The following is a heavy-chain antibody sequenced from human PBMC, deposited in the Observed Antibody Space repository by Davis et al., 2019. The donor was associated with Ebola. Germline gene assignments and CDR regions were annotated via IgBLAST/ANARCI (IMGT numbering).Heavy chain of an antibody. CDR3: ARGRYCSGGSCYWGFDY. D-gene: IGHD2-15*01. Sequence: PSETLSLTCTVSSGSISTYNWSWIRQPPGKGLEWIGYIYYIGITTYNPSLKSRVTISVDTSKNQFSLKLSSVTAADTAVYYCARGRYCSGGSCYWGFDYWGQGTLVTVSS. CDR2: IYYIGIT. J-gene: IGHJ4*02. V-gene: IGHV4-59*01. CDR1: SGSISTYN.